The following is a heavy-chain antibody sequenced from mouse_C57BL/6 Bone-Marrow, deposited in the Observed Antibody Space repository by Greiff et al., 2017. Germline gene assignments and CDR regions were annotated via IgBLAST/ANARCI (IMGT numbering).Heavy chain of an antibody. J-gene: IGHJ3*01. Sequence: VQLQQPGAELVMPGASVKLSCKASGYTFTSYWMHWVKQRPGQGLEWIGEIDPSDSYTNYNQQFKGKSTLTVDKSSSTAYMQLSSLTSEDSAVYYCARHYGSSWGFAGGGQGTLVTVSA. CDR1: GYTFTSYW. V-gene: IGHV1-69*01. CDR3: ARHYGSSWGFAG. CDR2: IDPSDSYT. D-gene: IGHD1-1*01.